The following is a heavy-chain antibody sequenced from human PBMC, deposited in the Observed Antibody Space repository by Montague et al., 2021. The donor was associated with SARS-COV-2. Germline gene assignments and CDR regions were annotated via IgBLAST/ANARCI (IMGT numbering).Heavy chain of an antibody. Sequence: SLRLSCAASGFTFSSYSMNWVRQAPGKGLEWVSSISSSSYIYYADSVKGRFTISRDNAKNSLYLQMNSLRAEDTAAYYCARDPLDYGLWSSGSYYNAYYYYYGMDVWGQGTTVTVSS. D-gene: IGHD3-10*01. CDR1: GFTFSSYS. CDR2: ISSSSYI. J-gene: IGHJ6*02. V-gene: IGHV3-21*01. CDR3: ARDPLDYGLWSSGSYYNAYYYYYGMDV.